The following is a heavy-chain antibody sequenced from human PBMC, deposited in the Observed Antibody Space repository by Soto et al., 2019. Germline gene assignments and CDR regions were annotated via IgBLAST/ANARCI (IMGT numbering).Heavy chain of an antibody. D-gene: IGHD4-17*01. Sequence: SGTRSLSCAGYSECFSGYYGTWIRQPAGKGREGFWGINHSGSTNYNPSLKSRVTISVDTSKNQFSLKLSSVTAADTAVYYCARGHYGVLQRRVYYWFVPWGQGTLVNVSS. J-gene: IGHJ5*02. CDR1: SECFSGYY. V-gene: IGHV4-34*01. CDR3: ARGHYGVLQRRVYYWFVP. CDR2: INHSGST.